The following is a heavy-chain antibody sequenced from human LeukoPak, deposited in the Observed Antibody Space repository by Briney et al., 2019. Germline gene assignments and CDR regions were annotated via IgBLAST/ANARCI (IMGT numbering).Heavy chain of an antibody. V-gene: IGHV3-53*01. J-gene: IGHJ4*02. CDR3: ARDEGYCSGGSCGEGSDY. Sequence: QPGGSLRLSCAASWFTVSSNYMSWVRQAPGKGLEWVSVIYSGGSTYYADSVKGRFTISRDNAKNSLYLQMNSLRAEDTAVYYCARDEGYCSGGSCGEGSDYWGQGTLVTVSS. D-gene: IGHD2-15*01. CDR1: WFTVSSNY. CDR2: IYSGGST.